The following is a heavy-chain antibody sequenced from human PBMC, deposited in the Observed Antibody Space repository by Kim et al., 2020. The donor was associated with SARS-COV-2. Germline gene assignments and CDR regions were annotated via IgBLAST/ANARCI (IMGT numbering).Heavy chain of an antibody. CDR2: IYYSGST. CDR3: ARAYSSGWFRVGEYYFDY. J-gene: IGHJ4*02. CDR1: GGSISSSSYY. V-gene: IGHV4-39*07. D-gene: IGHD6-19*01. Sequence: SETLSLTCTVSGGSISSSSYYWGWIRQPPGKGLEWIGSIYYSGSTYYNPSLKSRVTISVDTSKNQFSLKLSSVTAADTAVYYCARAYSSGWFRVGEYYFDYWGQGTLVTVSS.